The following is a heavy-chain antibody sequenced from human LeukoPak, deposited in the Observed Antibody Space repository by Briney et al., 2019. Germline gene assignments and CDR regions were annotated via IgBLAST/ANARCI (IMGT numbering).Heavy chain of an antibody. CDR2: IYYSGST. Sequence: PSETLSLTCTVSGGSISSYYWSWIRQPPGKGLEWIGYIYYSGSTNYNPSLKSRVTISVDMSKNQFSLKLSSVTAADTAVYYCARGGIRYYYGMDVWGQGTTVTVSS. D-gene: IGHD5-18*01. CDR3: ARGGIRYYYGMDV. V-gene: IGHV4-59*01. J-gene: IGHJ6*02. CDR1: GGSISSYY.